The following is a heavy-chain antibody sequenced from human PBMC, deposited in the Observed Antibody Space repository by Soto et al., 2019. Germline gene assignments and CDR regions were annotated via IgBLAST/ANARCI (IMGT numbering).Heavy chain of an antibody. J-gene: IGHJ4*02. V-gene: IGHV3-7*01. Sequence: PVGSLRLSCAASGFTFSSFWMDWVRQAPGKGLEWVANINPDGSETHYVDSVKGRFTISRDNAKNSLYLQMSSLTAEDSALYYCSRSLDFWGQGTRVTVSS. CDR2: INPDGSET. CDR1: GFTFSSFW. CDR3: SRSLDF.